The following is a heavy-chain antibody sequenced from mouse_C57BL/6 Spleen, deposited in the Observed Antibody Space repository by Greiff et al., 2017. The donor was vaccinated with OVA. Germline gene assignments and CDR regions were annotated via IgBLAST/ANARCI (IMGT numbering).Heavy chain of an antibody. CDR1: GYTFTSYW. D-gene: IGHD2-4*01. V-gene: IGHV1-59*01. Sequence: VQLQQPGAELVRPGTSVKLSCKASGYTFTSYWMHWVKQRPGQGLEWIGVIDPSDSYTNYNQKFKGKATLTVDTSSSTAYMQLSSLTSEDSAVYYCARGDDYGRLYAMDYWGQGTSVTVSS. J-gene: IGHJ4*01. CDR3: ARGDDYGRLYAMDY. CDR2: IDPSDSYT.